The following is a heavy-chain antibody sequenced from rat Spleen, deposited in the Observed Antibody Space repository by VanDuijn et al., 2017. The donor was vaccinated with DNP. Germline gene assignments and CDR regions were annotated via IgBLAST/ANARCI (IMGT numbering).Heavy chain of an antibody. D-gene: IGHD1-4*01. Sequence: EVQLVETGGGLVQPGRSLQLSCVASGFTFSTYWIYWIRQAPKKGLEWVASISASGGSTSFRDSVKGRFTISRDDAKSSLYLQMNSLKSEDTAAYYCTRDLNFGYNYAFDYWGQGVMVSVSS. J-gene: IGHJ2*01. CDR3: TRDLNFGYNYAFDY. V-gene: IGHV5-31*01. CDR2: ISASGGST. CDR1: GFTFSTYW.